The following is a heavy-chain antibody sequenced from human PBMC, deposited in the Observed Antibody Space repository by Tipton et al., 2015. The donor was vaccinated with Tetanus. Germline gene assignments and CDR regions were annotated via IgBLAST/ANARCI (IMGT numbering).Heavy chain of an antibody. Sequence: LRLSCTVSGSSISRSSHYWTWIRQPPGKEPEWVGYVYHSGATNYHPSLKGRLTISADTSKNQFSLNLRSVITVDTAVYYCARANNDYPKKGPFDFWGPGILVTVSS. D-gene: IGHD5-12*01. CDR2: VYHSGAT. V-gene: IGHV4-61*01. J-gene: IGHJ4*02. CDR1: GSSISRSSHY. CDR3: ARANNDYPKKGPFDF.